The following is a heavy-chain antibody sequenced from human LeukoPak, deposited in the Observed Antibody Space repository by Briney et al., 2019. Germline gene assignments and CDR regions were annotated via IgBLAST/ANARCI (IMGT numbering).Heavy chain of an antibody. CDR1: GYTFTSYY. D-gene: IGHD3-22*01. V-gene: IGHV1-46*01. CDR2: INPSGGST. CDR3: ARPVTKYYDSSGPHDAFDI. Sequence: ASVNVSCKASGYTFTSYYMHWVRQAPGQGLEWMGIINPSGGSTSYAQKFQGRVTMTRDTSTSTVYMELSSLRSEDTAVYYCARPVTKYYDSSGPHDAFDIWGQGTMVTVSS. J-gene: IGHJ3*02.